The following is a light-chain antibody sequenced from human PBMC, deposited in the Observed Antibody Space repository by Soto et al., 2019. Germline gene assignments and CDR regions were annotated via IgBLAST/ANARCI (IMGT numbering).Light chain of an antibody. CDR3: QQRSGRLT. V-gene: IGKV3-11*01. Sequence: ESVLTQSPATLSLSPGERATLSCRASQTVHNYLAWYQQKPGQVPRLLIYDAVRRATGIPDRFSGSVSGTDFTLTINSLEPEDFAVYYCQQRSGRLTFGGGTWVDLK. J-gene: IGKJ4*01. CDR1: QTVHNY. CDR2: DAV.